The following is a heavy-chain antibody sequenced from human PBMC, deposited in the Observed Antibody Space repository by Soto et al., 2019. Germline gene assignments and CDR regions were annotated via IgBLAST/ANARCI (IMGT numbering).Heavy chain of an antibody. D-gene: IGHD2-15*01. CDR2: MNPNSGNT. J-gene: IGHJ6*02. CDR1: GYTFTSYD. CDR3: ARNGGYCSGGSCYYYYYYGMDV. V-gene: IGHV1-8*01. Sequence: QVQLVQSGAEVKKPGASVKVSCKASGYTFTSYDINWVRQATGQGLEWMGWMNPNSGNTGYAQKCQGRVTMTRNTSISTAYMELSSLRSEDTAVYYCARNGGYCSGGSCYYYYYYGMDVWGQGTTVTVSS.